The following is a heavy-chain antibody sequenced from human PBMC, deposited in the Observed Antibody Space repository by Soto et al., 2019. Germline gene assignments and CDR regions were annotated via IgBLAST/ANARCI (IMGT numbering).Heavy chain of an antibody. CDR2: IYWDDDK. Sequence: QITLNESGPTQVNPRQTLTLTYTFSGFSLTTSGVGVGWIRQSPGKAPEWLALIYWDDDKRYSPSLKSRLTMTKDTSKNQVVLTMADLDPADTATYYCARRVLRTVFGLVTTTAIYFDFWGQGTPVAVSS. J-gene: IGHJ4*02. V-gene: IGHV2-5*02. D-gene: IGHD3-3*01. CDR3: ARRVLRTVFGLVTTTAIYFDF. CDR1: GFSLTTSGVG.